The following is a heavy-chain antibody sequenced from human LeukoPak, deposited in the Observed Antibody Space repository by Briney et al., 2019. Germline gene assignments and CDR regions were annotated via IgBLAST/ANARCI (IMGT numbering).Heavy chain of an antibody. Sequence: PGGSLRLSCAASGFIFSSYSMNWVRQAPGKGLEWISYISGGGGNIHYADSVEGRFTISRDNAKNSVYLQMNSLRAEDTAVYYCAKSGYDSSPYFDYWGQGTLVTVSS. D-gene: IGHD5-12*01. J-gene: IGHJ4*02. CDR3: AKSGYDSSPYFDY. CDR1: GFIFSSYS. V-gene: IGHV3-48*01. CDR2: ISGGGGNI.